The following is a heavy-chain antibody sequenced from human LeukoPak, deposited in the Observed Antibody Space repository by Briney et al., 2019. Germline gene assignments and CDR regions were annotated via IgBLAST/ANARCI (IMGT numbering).Heavy chain of an antibody. CDR1: GFTFSSYA. J-gene: IGHJ4*02. CDR3: AKDALYDFWSGYSTYYFGY. V-gene: IGHV3-23*01. Sequence: GGSLRLSCAASGFTFSSYAMSWVRQAPGKGLEWVSAISGSGGSTYYADSVKGRFTISRDNSKNTLYLQMNSLRAEDTAVYYCAKDALYDFWSGYSTYYFGYWGQGTLVTVSS. D-gene: IGHD3-3*01. CDR2: ISGSGGST.